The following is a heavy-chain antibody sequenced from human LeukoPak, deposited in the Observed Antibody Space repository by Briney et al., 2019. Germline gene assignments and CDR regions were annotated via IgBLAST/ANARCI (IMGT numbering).Heavy chain of an antibody. D-gene: IGHD6-19*01. Sequence: PSETLSLTCTVSGYSISSGYYWGCIRQPPGKGLEWIGSIFHRGTTYYNPSLKSRGIISVDTSKNQFSLKLPSVTAADTAVYYCVRQAGGQAGEAVFMDVWGKGTTVTV. CDR3: VRQAGGQAGEAVFMDV. CDR2: IFHRGTT. CDR1: GYSISSGYY. V-gene: IGHV4-38-2*02. J-gene: IGHJ6*03.